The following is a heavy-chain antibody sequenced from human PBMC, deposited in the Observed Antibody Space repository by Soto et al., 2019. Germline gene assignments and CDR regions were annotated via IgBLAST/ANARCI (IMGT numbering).Heavy chain of an antibody. CDR1: GGSISSSSYY. CDR2: IYYSGST. Sequence: SETLSLTCTVSGGSISSSSYYWGWIRQPPGKGLEWIGSIYYSGSTYYNPSLKSRVTISVDTSKNQFSLKLSSVTAADTAVYYCARHVIWGSYLAYWGQGTLVTVS. J-gene: IGHJ4*02. V-gene: IGHV4-39*01. CDR3: ARHVIWGSYLAY. D-gene: IGHD3-16*01.